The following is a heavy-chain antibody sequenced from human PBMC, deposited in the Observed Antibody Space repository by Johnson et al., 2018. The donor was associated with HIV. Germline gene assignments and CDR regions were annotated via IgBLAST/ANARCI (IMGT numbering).Heavy chain of an antibody. Sequence: VQLVESGGGLVQPGGSLRLSCAASGFTFSSYDMHWVRQGTGNGLEWVSAIGTAGDTYYPASVQGRFTISRENAKNSLYLQMTSLRAGDTAVYYCASESPGYAFDIWGQGTMVTVSS. CDR3: ASESPGYAFDI. CDR1: GFTFSSYD. J-gene: IGHJ3*02. V-gene: IGHV3-13*01. CDR2: IGTAGDT. D-gene: IGHD1-1*01.